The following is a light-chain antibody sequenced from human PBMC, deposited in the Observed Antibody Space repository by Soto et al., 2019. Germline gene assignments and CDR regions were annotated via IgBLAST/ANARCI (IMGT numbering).Light chain of an antibody. J-gene: IGLJ1*01. Sequence: QSALTQPASVSGSPGQSITISCTGTSSDVGGYNYVSWYQQHPGKAPKLMIYEVSNRPSGVSNRFSGSKSGNTASLTISGLQAEDEEDYYCSSYTSSSTYFFGTGTKLTVL. CDR1: SSDVGGYNY. CDR3: SSYTSSSTYF. CDR2: EVS. V-gene: IGLV2-14*01.